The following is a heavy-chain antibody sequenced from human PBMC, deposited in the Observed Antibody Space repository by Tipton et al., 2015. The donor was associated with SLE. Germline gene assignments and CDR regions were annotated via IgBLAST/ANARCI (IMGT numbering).Heavy chain of an antibody. J-gene: IGHJ4*02. V-gene: IGHV3-43*01. CDR1: GFTFEDFP. CDR3: SKYSYALEAFDY. Sequence: GSLRLSCVASGFTFEDFPMHWVRQAPGKGLEWVSLISWDGTDTQYTDSVKGRFTISRDNTKNSLHLEMNSLTTEDAGLYYCSKYSYALEAFDYWGQGTLVTVSS. D-gene: IGHD3-16*01. CDR2: ISWDGTDT.